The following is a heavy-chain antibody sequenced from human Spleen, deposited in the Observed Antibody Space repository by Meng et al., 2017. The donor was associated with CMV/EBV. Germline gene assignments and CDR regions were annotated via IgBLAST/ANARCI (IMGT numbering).Heavy chain of an antibody. Sequence: ASVKVSCKASGYTFTDYYIHWVRQAPGQGLEWVGWMNPNSGGTNYAQKFQGRVIMTRDPSIRTSYMELGSLRSDDTAVYYCARGTDYYDPSGYYPDYWGQGILVTVSS. D-gene: IGHD3-22*01. V-gene: IGHV1-2*02. CDR3: ARGTDYYDPSGYYPDY. CDR1: GYTFTDYY. CDR2: MNPNSGGT. J-gene: IGHJ4*02.